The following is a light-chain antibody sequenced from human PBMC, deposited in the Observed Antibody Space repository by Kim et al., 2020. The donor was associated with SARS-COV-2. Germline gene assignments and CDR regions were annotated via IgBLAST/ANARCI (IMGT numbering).Light chain of an antibody. Sequence: ALGQTVRITCRGDSLRSYYASWYQQRPGQAPVLVIYGKNNRPSGIPGRFSGSSSGDTASLTITGAQAEDEGDYFCCSRDNIGNHVMFGGGTQLTVL. CDR3: CSRDNIGNHVM. V-gene: IGLV3-19*01. CDR1: SLRSYY. J-gene: IGLJ3*02. CDR2: GKN.